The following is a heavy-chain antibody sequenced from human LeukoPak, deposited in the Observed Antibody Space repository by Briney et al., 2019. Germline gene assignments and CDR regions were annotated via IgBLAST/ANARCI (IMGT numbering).Heavy chain of an antibody. D-gene: IGHD3-22*01. CDR3: ARGRRNYYDSSGYSA. CDR1: GFTFSSYA. V-gene: IGHV3-23*01. J-gene: IGHJ5*02. CDR2: ISGSGAST. Sequence: PGGSLRLSCAASGFTFSSYAMSWVRQAPGSGLEWVSAISGSGASTYYADSVKGRFTISRDNSKNTLYLQMNSLRAEDTAVYYCARGRRNYYDSSGYSAWGQGALVTVSS.